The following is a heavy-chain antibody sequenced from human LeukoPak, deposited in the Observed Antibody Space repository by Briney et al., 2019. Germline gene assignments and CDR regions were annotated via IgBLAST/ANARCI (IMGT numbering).Heavy chain of an antibody. V-gene: IGHV3-21*01. CDR1: GFTFSNYS. Sequence: GSLRLSCEVSGFTFSNYSMHWVRQAPGKGLEWVSSISGTSTYIYYADSVKGRFTISRDNTKNSLYLQMNSLRAEDTAVYYCARVRDITGRNWLDPWGQGTLVTVSS. D-gene: IGHD1-20*01. CDR3: ARVRDITGRNWLDP. CDR2: ISGTSTYI. J-gene: IGHJ5*02.